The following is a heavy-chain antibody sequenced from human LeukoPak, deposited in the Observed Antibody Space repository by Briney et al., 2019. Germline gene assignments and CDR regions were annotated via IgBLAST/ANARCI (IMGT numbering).Heavy chain of an antibody. CDR1: GYTFNHFA. CDR3: ARELIRTFDY. J-gene: IGHJ4*02. D-gene: IGHD3-16*01. CDR2: ISAYNGRT. Sequence: SVKVSCKASGYTFNHFAVTWVRQAPGEGLEYMGWISAYNGRTNYAQKVQGRVTMTTDISSSTVYMELRDLRSDDTAVYYCARELIRTFDYWGQGTLVTVSS. V-gene: IGHV1-18*04.